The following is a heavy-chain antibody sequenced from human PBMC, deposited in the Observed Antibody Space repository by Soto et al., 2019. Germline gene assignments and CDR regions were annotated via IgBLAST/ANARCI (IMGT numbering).Heavy chain of an antibody. J-gene: IGHJ4*02. CDR1: GYIFTSYD. Sequence: QVQLVQSGAEVKKPGASVKVSCKASGYIFTSYDINWVRQATGQRLERMGWMNPNSGNAGSVQKCQGSVSMTRKTSIGTAYMKLSTLRSEATAVYYCASSQRGYSFAESWGQGTLVSVSS. D-gene: IGHD5-18*01. CDR3: ASSQRGYSFAES. CDR2: MNPNSGNA. V-gene: IGHV1-8*02.